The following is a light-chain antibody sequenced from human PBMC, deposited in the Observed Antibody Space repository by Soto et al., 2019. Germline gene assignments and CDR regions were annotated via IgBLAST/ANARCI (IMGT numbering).Light chain of an antibody. Sequence: TLSLSPGERATLTCRASQSVSSYLAWYQQKPGQAPRLLIYDASNRATGIPARFSGSGSGTDFTLTISSLEPEDFAVYYCQQRSNWPLTFGGGTKVDI. CDR1: QSVSSY. CDR2: DAS. V-gene: IGKV3-11*01. CDR3: QQRSNWPLT. J-gene: IGKJ4*01.